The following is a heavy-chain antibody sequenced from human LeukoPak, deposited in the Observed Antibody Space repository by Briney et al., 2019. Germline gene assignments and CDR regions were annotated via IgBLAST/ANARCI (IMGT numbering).Heavy chain of an antibody. V-gene: IGHV3-21*01. J-gene: IGHJ4*02. CDR2: VSSSSSYI. Sequence: GGSLRLACAASGFTFSSYRVKWARQAPGEGREWVTSVSSSSSYISHTVSVKGPFTISTDTAKHSLYLQMKSQSVEDASLYYCARDWKCSSGCDFDYWGQGTLVTVSS. D-gene: IGHD6-19*01. CDR3: ARDWKCSSGCDFDY. CDR1: GFTFSSYR.